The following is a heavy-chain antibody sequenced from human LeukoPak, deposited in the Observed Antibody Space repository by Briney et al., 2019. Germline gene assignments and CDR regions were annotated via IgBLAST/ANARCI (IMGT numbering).Heavy chain of an antibody. V-gene: IGHV4-31*03. Sequence: NASETLSLTCTVSGGSISSGGYYWSWIRQHPGKGLEWIGYIYYSGSTYYNPSLKSRVTISVDTSKNQFSLKLSSVTAADTAVYYCARSYCSSTSCSSYYYYYMDVWGKGTTVTVSS. CDR3: ARSYCSSTSCSSYYYYYMDV. J-gene: IGHJ6*03. CDR1: GGSISSGGYY. D-gene: IGHD2-2*01. CDR2: IYYSGST.